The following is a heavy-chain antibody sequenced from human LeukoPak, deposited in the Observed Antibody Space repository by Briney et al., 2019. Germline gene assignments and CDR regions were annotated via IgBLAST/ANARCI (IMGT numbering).Heavy chain of an antibody. CDR2: IYYSGST. Sequence: SETLSLTCTVSGGSISSYYWSWLRQPPGKGLEWIGYIYYSGSTNYNPSLKSRVTISVDTSKHQFSLKLSSVTAADTAVYYCARALSGSSPDYWGQGTLVTVSS. CDR1: GGSISSYY. J-gene: IGHJ4*02. V-gene: IGHV4-59*01. D-gene: IGHD1-26*01. CDR3: ARALSGSSPDY.